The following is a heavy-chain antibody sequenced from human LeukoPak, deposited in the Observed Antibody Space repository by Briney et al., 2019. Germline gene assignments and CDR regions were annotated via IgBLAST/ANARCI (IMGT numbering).Heavy chain of an antibody. CDR2: IYYSGST. CDR1: GGSISSYY. CDR3: ARSYCSSTSCYRELYYYYYMDV. V-gene: IGHV4-59*01. D-gene: IGHD2-2*02. Sequence: SETLSLTCTVSGGSISSYYWSWIRQPPGKGLEWIGYIYYSGSTNYNPSLKSRVTISVDTSKNQFSLKLSSVTAADTAVYYCARSYCSSTSCYRELYYYYYMDVWGKGTTVTVSS. J-gene: IGHJ6*03.